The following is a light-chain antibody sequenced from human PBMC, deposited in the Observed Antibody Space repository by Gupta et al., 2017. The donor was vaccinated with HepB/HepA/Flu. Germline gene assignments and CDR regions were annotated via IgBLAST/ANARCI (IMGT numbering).Light chain of an antibody. CDR3: SSYTSSSTPYV. J-gene: IGLJ1*01. V-gene: IGLV2-14*03. CDR2: DVS. Sequence: QSALTQPASVPGSPGQSITIPCTGTSSDVGGYNYVSWYQQHPGKAPKLMIYDVSNRPSGVSNRFSGSKSGNTASLTISGLQAEDEADYYCSSYTSSSTPYVFGTGTKVTVL. CDR1: SSDVGGYNY.